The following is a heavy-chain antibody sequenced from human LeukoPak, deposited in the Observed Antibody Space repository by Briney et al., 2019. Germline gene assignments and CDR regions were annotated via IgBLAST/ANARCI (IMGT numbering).Heavy chain of an antibody. D-gene: IGHD3-10*01. Sequence: GVSLTLSCTASVFTLSTYCIIWLRQTPGRGVVWGALINGGGSKTPYADCVEGRFTISRDNAKNTASLQMNRLRDEDTAVYYCARDSAGSPEYWGEGKLVTVSA. V-gene: IGHV3-74*03. J-gene: IGHJ4*02. CDR3: ARDSAGSPEY. CDR1: VFTLSTYC. CDR2: INGGGSKT.